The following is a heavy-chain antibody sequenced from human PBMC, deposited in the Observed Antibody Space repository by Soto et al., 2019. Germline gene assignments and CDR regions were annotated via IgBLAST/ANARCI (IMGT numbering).Heavy chain of an antibody. CDR3: ARRSVILSGAFDH. V-gene: IGHV3-23*01. J-gene: IGHJ4*02. CDR2: ISGSGDST. D-gene: IGHD2-21*02. Sequence: HPGGSLRLSCATSGFTFSDYVIRWVRQAPGKGLEWVSSISGSGDSTYYADSVQGRFTISRDNSKNTVYLQMNSLRVEDTAVYYCARRSVILSGAFDHWGQGTRVTVSS. CDR1: GFTFSDYV.